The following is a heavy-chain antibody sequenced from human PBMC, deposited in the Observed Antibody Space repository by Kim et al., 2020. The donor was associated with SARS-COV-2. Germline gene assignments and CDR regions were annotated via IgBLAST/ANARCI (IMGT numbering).Heavy chain of an antibody. CDR2: INPYSGYT. V-gene: IGHV1-2*02. Sequence: ASVKVSCKASGDTFTDYYIHWVRQAPVQGLEWMEWINPYSGYTNYAQMCQGMVTMTRDTSISTLYLMLTSLRSDDTAVFYCARSAHFWSGHYLDHW. CDR1: GDTFTDYY. CDR3: ARSAHFWSGHYLDH. J-gene: IGHJ1*01. D-gene: IGHD3-3*01.